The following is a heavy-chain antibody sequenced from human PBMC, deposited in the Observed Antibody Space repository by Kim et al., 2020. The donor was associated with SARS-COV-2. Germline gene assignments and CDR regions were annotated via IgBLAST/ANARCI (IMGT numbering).Heavy chain of an antibody. J-gene: IGHJ6*02. CDR3: AKDRGVGSNTWLYYYYRLDV. V-gene: IGHV3-23*01. Sequence: GGSLRLSCAASGFTFNNYAMSWVRQAPGKGLEWVSAVSGSGGNTFYADSVKGRFTISRDNSKNTLYLQMNNLRAEDTAVYFCAKDRGVGSNTWLYYYYRLDVWGQGTSVTVSS. CDR1: GFTFNNYA. D-gene: IGHD6-13*01. CDR2: VSGSGGNT.